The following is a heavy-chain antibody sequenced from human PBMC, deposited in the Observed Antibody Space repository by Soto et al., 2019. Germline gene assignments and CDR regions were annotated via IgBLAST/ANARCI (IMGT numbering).Heavy chain of an antibody. CDR1: GFIFSRYS. CDR3: AKDQEWELLLGHFDC. CDR2: IGTSGSYI. Sequence: GGSLRLSCAVSGFIFSRYSMNWVRQAPGKGLEWVSSIGTSGSYIYDTDSVKGRFTISRDNSKNTLYLQMNSLRAEGTAVYYCAKDQEWELLLGHFDCWGQGTLVTVSS. D-gene: IGHD1-26*01. V-gene: IGHV3-21*01. J-gene: IGHJ4*02.